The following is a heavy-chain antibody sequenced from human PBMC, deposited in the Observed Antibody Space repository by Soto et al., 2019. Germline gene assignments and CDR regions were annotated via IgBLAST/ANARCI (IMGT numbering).Heavy chain of an antibody. CDR1: GFTFSNAW. D-gene: IGHD2-21*02. J-gene: IGHJ4*02. CDR2: IKSKTDGETT. CDR3: NTDHDVVVTAIPERLTLWY. V-gene: IGHV3-15*07. Sequence: EVQLVESGGGLVKPGGSLRLSCAASGFTFSNAWMNWVRQAPGKGLEWFDRIKSKTDGETTDYAALVNGRFTISRDNSKHTLYLQRKSLTTEDTAVSYCNTDHDVVVTAIPERLTLWYWGQSTLVTVS.